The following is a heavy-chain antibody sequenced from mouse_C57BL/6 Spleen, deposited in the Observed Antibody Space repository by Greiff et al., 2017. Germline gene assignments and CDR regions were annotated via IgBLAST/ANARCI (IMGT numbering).Heavy chain of an antibody. J-gene: IGHJ1*03. CDR2: IYPRSGNT. V-gene: IGHV1-81*01. Sequence: QVHVKQSGAELARPGASVKLSCKASGYTFTSYGISWVKQRTGQGLEWIGEIYPRSGNTYYNEKFKGKATLTADKSSSTAYMELRSLTSEDSAVYFCARGNEWYFDVWGTGTTVTVSS. CDR1: GYTFTSYG. CDR3: ARGNEWYFDV.